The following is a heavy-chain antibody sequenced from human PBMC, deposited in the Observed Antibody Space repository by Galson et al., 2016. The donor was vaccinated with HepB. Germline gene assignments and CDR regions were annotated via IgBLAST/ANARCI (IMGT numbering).Heavy chain of an antibody. CDR3: ANLMRNF. V-gene: IGHV3-9*01. J-gene: IGHJ4*02. Sequence: LRLSCAASGFTFRDYTMHWVRQAPGKGLEWVSGITPSSATVGYADSVKGRFTISRDNAKNYLHLHMNSLRVEDTAVYFCANLMRNFWGQGTLVTVSS. CDR1: GFTFRDYT. CDR2: ITPSSATV.